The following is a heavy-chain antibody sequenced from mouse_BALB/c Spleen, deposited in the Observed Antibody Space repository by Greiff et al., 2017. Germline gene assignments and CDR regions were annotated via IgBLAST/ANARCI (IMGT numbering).Heavy chain of an antibody. CDR3: ARSGGAPRVFDY. Sequence: EVQLVESGGGLVQPGGSRKLSCAASGFTFSSFGMHWVRQAPEKGLEWVAYISSGSSTIYYADTVKGRFTISRDNPKNTLFLQMTSLRSEDTAMYYCARSGGAPRVFDYWGQGTTLTVSS. CDR2: ISSGSSTI. CDR1: GFTFSSFG. D-gene: IGHD4-1*01. J-gene: IGHJ2*01. V-gene: IGHV5-17*02.